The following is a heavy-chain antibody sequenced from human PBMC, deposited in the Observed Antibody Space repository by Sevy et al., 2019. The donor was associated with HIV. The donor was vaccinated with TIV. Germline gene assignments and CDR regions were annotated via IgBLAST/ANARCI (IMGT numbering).Heavy chain of an antibody. CDR2: IYYNGHI. Sequence: SETLSLTCTVSGGSITSLYWNWIRQPPGKGLEWIGNIYYNGHINYNPSLKSLVTLSLDTSNNQFSLRLSSVTAADTAMYYCAGENAWGRGYSWGQGTLVTVSS. D-gene: IGHD1-26*01. CDR1: GGSITSLY. CDR3: AGENAWGRGYS. V-gene: IGHV4-59*08. J-gene: IGHJ4*02.